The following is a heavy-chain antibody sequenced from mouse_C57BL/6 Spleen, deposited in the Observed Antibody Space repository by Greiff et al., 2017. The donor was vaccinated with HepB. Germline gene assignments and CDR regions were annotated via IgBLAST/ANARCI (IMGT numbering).Heavy chain of an antibody. CDR3: AVGDGYPDY. J-gene: IGHJ2*01. CDR1: GYTFTDYY. D-gene: IGHD2-3*01. V-gene: IGHV1-19*01. CDR2: INPYNGGT. Sequence: EVQLQQSGPVLVKPGASVKMSCKASGYTFTDYYMNWVKQSHGKSLEWIGVINPYNGGTSYNQKFKGKATLTVDKSSSTAYMELNSLTSEDSAVYYCAVGDGYPDYGGQGTTLTVSS.